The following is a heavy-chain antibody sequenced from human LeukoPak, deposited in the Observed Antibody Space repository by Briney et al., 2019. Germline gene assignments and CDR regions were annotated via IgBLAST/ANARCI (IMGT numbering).Heavy chain of an antibody. CDR1: GHTFTGYY. D-gene: IGHD1-26*01. CDR3: ARVAVSGSYYPFDY. V-gene: IGHV1-2*02. Sequence: ASVKVSCKASGHTFTGYYMHWVRQAPGQGLEWMGWINPNSGGTNYAQKFQGRVTMTRDTSISTAYVELSRLRSDDTAVYYCARVAVSGSYYPFDYWGQGTLVTVSS. J-gene: IGHJ4*02. CDR2: INPNSGGT.